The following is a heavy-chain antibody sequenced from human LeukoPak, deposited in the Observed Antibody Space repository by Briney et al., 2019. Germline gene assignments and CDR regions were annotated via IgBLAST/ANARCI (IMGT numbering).Heavy chain of an antibody. D-gene: IGHD6-19*01. Sequence: GGSLRLSCVASQFTFNNYAMSWVRQAPGKGLEWASAISGSGGSTYYADSVKGRFTISRDNSKNTLYLQMNSLRAEDTAVYYCAKAKTSKKSSSEIDYWGQGTLVTVSS. V-gene: IGHV3-23*01. CDR1: QFTFNNYA. J-gene: IGHJ4*02. CDR3: AKAKTSKKSSSEIDY. CDR2: ISGSGGST.